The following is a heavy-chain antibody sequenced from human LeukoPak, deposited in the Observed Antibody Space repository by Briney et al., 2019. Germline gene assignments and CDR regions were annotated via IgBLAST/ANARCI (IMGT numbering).Heavy chain of an antibody. V-gene: IGHV3-23*01. CDR2: ISPGGGPT. Sequence: PGGSLRLSCAGSGFPFSSHGMNWVRQAPGKGLEWVSGISPGGGPTYYADSVKGRFTISRDDPRNTLYLKMENLRAEDTAVYYCAKDGAWLRFDDWGQGILVTVSS. D-gene: IGHD5-12*01. J-gene: IGHJ4*02. CDR1: GFPFSSHG. CDR3: AKDGAWLRFDD.